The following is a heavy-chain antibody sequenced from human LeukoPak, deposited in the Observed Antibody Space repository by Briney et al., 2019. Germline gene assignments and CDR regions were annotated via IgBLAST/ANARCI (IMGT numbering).Heavy chain of an antibody. V-gene: IGHV4-34*01. J-gene: IGHJ4*02. CDR3: ARSTMIVVVVTWSYFDY. Sequence: SETLSLTCAVYGGSFSGYYWSWIRQPPGKGLEWIGEINHSGSTNYNPSLKSRVTISVDTSKNQFSLKLSSVTAADTAVYYCARSTMIVVVVTWSYFDYWGQGTLVTVSS. D-gene: IGHD3-22*01. CDR2: INHSGST. CDR1: GGSFSGYY.